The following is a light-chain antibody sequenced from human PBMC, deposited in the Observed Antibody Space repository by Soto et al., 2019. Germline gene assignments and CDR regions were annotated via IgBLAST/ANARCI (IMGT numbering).Light chain of an antibody. CDR1: SSDVGGYNY. CDR2: EVS. V-gene: IGLV2-14*01. CDR3: SSYTSSSLYV. J-gene: IGLJ1*01. Sequence: QSVLTQPASVSGSPGQSITISCTGTSSDVGGYNYVSWYQQHPGKAPKLMIYEVSNRPSGVSNRFSGSKSGNTASLTISGLQAADEADYYCSSYTSSSLYVFGTGTKVTVL.